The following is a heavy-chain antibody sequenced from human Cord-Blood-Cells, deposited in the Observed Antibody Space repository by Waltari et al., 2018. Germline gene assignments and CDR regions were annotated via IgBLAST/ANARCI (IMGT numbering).Heavy chain of an antibody. CDR2: IYSGGST. J-gene: IGHJ3*02. Sequence: EVQLVDAGGGLIQPGGSLKLSCAASGFTVSRHYIIWVRQAPGKGLELVSVIYSGGSTYYADSVKGRFTISRDNSKNTLYLQMNSLRAEDTAVYYCARSNHDAFDIWGQGTMVTVSS. D-gene: IGHD7-27*01. CDR3: ARSNHDAFDI. CDR1: GFTVSRHY. V-gene: IGHV3-53*01.